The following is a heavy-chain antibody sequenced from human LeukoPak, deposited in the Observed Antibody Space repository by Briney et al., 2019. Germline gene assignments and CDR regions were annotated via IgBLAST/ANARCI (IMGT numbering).Heavy chain of an antibody. Sequence: ASVKVSCKASGYTFTTYTMHWVRQSPGQRLEWMGWINAGNGNTKYSQKFQGRVTITRDTSASTAYMELSSLRSEDTAVYYCARVPYSSSWYKSDFDYWGQGPLVTVSS. CDR3: ARVPYSSSWYKSDFDY. CDR1: GYTFTTYT. J-gene: IGHJ4*02. V-gene: IGHV1-3*01. CDR2: INAGNGNT. D-gene: IGHD6-13*01.